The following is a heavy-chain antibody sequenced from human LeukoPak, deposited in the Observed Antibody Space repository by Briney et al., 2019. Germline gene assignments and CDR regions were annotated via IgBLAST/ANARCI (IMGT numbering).Heavy chain of an antibody. V-gene: IGHV1-2*02. D-gene: IGHD2-2*01. CDR2: INPNSGGT. J-gene: IGHJ4*02. CDR3: ARASPPAKYCSSTSCYYFDY. CDR1: GYTFTGYY. Sequence: GASVKVSCKASGYTFTGYYMHWVRQAPGQGLEWMGWINPNSGGTNYAQKFQGRVTMTRDTSISTAYMELSRLRSDDTAVYYCARASPPAKYCSSTSCYYFDYWGQGTLVTVSS.